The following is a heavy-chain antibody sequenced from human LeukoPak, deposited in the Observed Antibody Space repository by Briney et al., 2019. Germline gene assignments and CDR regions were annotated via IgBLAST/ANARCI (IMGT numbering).Heavy chain of an antibody. Sequence: SETLSLTCAVYGGSFSGYYWSWIRQPPGKGLEWIGEINHSGSTNYNPPLKSRVTISVDTSKNQFSLKLSSVTAADTAVYYCAGAVAGLEYWGQGTLVTVSS. CDR1: GGSFSGYY. CDR3: AGAVAGLEY. D-gene: IGHD6-19*01. J-gene: IGHJ4*02. V-gene: IGHV4-34*01. CDR2: INHSGST.